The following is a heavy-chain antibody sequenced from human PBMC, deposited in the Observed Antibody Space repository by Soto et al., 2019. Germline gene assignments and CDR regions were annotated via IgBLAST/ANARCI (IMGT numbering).Heavy chain of an antibody. CDR3: ARDRGDGYNWDGMDV. D-gene: IGHD5-12*01. CDR2: IYSGGST. Sequence: GESLKISCAASGFTVSSNYMSWVRQAPGKGLEWVSVIYSGGSTYYADSVKGRFTISRDNSKNTLYLQMNSLRAEDTAVYYCARDRGDGYNWDGMDVWGQGTTVTVSS. J-gene: IGHJ6*02. CDR1: GFTVSSNY. V-gene: IGHV3-66*01.